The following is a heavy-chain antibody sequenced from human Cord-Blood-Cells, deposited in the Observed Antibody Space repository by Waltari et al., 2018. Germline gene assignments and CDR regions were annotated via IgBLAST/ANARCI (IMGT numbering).Heavy chain of an antibody. CDR3: ARDNWGSGRAFDI. Sequence: QVQLVESGGGVVQPGRSLRLSCAASGFTFSSYAMHWVRQATGKGLEWVAVISYDGSNKDFADSVKGRFTISRDNSKNPLYLQMNSLRAEDTAVYYCARDNWGSGRAFDIWGQGTMVTVSS. V-gene: IGHV3-30-3*01. J-gene: IGHJ3*02. D-gene: IGHD7-27*01. CDR2: ISYDGSNK. CDR1: GFTFSSYA.